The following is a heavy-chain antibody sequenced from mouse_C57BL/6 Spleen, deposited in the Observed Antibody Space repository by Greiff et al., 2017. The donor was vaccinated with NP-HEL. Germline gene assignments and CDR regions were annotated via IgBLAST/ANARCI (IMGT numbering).Heavy chain of an antibody. CDR1: GYTFTDYY. CDR2: INPNNGGT. J-gene: IGHJ2*01. D-gene: IGHD1-1*01. V-gene: IGHV1-26*01. Sequence: EVQLQQSGPELVKPGASVKISCKASGYTFTDYYMNWVKQSHGKSLEWIGDINPNNGGTSYNQKIKGKATLTVDQSSSTAYMELRSLTSEDSAVYYCARNPHFYYGSFQPYWGQGTTLTVSS. CDR3: ARNPHFYYGSFQPY.